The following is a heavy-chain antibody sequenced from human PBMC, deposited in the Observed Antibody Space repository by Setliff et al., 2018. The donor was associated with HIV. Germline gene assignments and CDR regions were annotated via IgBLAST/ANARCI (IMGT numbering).Heavy chain of an antibody. J-gene: IGHJ4*02. Sequence: PGGSLRLSCATSGFNFSPYAMHWVRQSPGKGLEWVAVVSNDGNQYYADSVKGRFTISRDNAKRSLYLQMNSLRVEDTAVFYCARYFRDGSYNDYWGQGTLVTVSS. CDR3: ARYFRDGSYNDY. D-gene: IGHD3-10*01. CDR1: GFNFSPYA. CDR2: VSNDGNQ. V-gene: IGHV3-30*04.